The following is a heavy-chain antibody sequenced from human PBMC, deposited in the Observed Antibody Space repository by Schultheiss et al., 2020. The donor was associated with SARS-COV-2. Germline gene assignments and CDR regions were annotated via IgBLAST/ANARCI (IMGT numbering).Heavy chain of an antibody. Sequence: GGSLRLSCAASGFTFSSYGMHWVRQAPGKGLEWVAVISYDGNLEFYADSVKGRFTISRDNSKNTVYLQMNSLRPEDTAVYYCAKEFAVGINSFSFFDYWGQGTLVTVSS. D-gene: IGHD4-23*01. CDR3: AKEFAVGINSFSFFDY. V-gene: IGHV3-30*18. CDR2: ISYDGNLE. CDR1: GFTFSSYG. J-gene: IGHJ4*02.